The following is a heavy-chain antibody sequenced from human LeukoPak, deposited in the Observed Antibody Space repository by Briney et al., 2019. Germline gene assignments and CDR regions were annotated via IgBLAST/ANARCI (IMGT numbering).Heavy chain of an antibody. J-gene: IGHJ6*02. Sequence: GASVKVSCKASGYTFTGYYMHWVRQAPGQGLEWMGWINPNSGGTNYAQKFQGRVTMTRDTSISTAYMELSRLRSDDTAVYYCARDAAAAGTMNYGMDVWGQGTTVTVSS. CDR3: ARDAAAAGTMNYGMDV. CDR1: GYTFTGYY. D-gene: IGHD6-13*01. CDR2: INPNSGGT. V-gene: IGHV1-2*02.